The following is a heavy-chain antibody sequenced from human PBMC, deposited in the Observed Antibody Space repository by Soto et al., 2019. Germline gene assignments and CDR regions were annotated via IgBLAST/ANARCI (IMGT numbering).Heavy chain of an antibody. CDR2: ISSGSGYI. V-gene: IGHV3-21*01. Sequence: GGSLRLSCAASGFTFSHYDMNWVRQAPGKGLEWVSSISSGSGYIYYADSVKGRFTISRDNAKNSLYLQMNSLRDEDTAVYYCARDHGGSTWFVGIYYYFGVDVWGQGTTVTVSS. J-gene: IGHJ6*02. D-gene: IGHD6-13*01. CDR1: GFTFSHYD. CDR3: ARDHGGSTWFVGIYYYFGVDV.